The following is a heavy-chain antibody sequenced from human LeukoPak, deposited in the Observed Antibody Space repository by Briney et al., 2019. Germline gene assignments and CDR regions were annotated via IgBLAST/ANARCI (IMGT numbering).Heavy chain of an antibody. V-gene: IGHV1-2*02. J-gene: IGHJ6*02. CDR1: GYTFTGYY. CDR3: ARDHYSGYDYTLYYYYYGMDV. D-gene: IGHD5-12*01. Sequence: ASVKVSCKASGYTFTGYYMHWVRQAPGQGLEWMGWINPNSGGTNYAQKFQGRVTMTRGTSISTAYMELSRLRSDDTAVYYCARDHYSGYDYTLYYYYYGMDVWGQGTTVTVSS. CDR2: INPNSGGT.